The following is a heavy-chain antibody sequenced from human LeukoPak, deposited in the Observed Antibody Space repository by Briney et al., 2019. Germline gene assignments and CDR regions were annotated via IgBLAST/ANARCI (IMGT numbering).Heavy chain of an antibody. V-gene: IGHV3-33*06. CDR2: IWYDGSAK. Sequence: GRSLRLSCAASGFTFSSNAMHWVRQAPGKGLEWVAVIWYDGSAKNCADSVKGRFTISRDNSKNTLDLQMNSLRAEDTAVYYCAKDASSYSGSYFDSWGQGTLVTVSS. D-gene: IGHD1-26*01. J-gene: IGHJ4*02. CDR3: AKDASSYSGSYFDS. CDR1: GFTFSSNA.